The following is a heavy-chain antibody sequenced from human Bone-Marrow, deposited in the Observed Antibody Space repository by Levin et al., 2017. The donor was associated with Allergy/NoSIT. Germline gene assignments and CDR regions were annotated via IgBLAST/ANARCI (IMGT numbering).Heavy chain of an antibody. CDR1: GGSFCTYY. CDR3: ARIKESSYVIDAFDS. D-gene: IGHD1-26*01. CDR2: INHSGST. V-gene: IGHV4-34*01. Sequence: SQTLSLTCAVYGGSFCTYYWNWIRQPPGKGLEWIGEINHSGSTNYNPSLKSRVTISVDTSKNQFSLKLSSVTAADTAVYYCARIKESSYVIDAFDSWGPGTMVTVSS. J-gene: IGHJ3*02.